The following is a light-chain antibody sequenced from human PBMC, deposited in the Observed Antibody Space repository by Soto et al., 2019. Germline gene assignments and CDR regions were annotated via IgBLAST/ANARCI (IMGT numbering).Light chain of an antibody. CDR2: GAS. CDR3: QQYNNWPPIT. Sequence: EIVLTESPATLSLSPGERATLSCRASQSISIYLAWYQQKPGQAPRLLLYGASKRAIGLPARFSGSGSGTEFTLTISSLQSEDFAVYYCQQYNNWPPITFGQGTRLEIK. J-gene: IGKJ5*01. V-gene: IGKV3-15*01. CDR1: QSISIY.